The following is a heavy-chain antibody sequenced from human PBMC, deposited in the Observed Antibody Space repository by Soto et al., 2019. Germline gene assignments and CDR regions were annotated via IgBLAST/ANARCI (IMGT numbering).Heavy chain of an antibody. V-gene: IGHV3-23*01. J-gene: IGHJ5*02. CDR3: AKDQLIVATFPWFDP. CDR1: GFTFSSYA. CDR2: ISGSGGST. D-gene: IGHD5-12*01. Sequence: GGSLRLSCAASGFTFSSYAMSWVRQAPGKGLEWVSAISGSGGSTYYADSVKGRFTISRDNSKNTLYLQMNSLRAEDAAVYYCAKDQLIVATFPWFDPWGQGTLVTVSS.